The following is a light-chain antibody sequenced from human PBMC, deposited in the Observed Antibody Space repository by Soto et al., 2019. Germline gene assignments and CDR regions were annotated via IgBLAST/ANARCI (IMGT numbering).Light chain of an antibody. CDR1: TSHVGGYDY. V-gene: IGLV2-8*01. Sequence: HSPLTLAPCASAPPGQSVTISCTGTTSHVGGYDYVSWYQQHPGKAPKLMIYEVTKRPSGVPDRFSGSKSGNTASLTGSGLQAEDEADYYCSSYAGSNNSVFGTGTKVTVL. CDR3: SSYAGSNNSV. J-gene: IGLJ1*01. CDR2: EVT.